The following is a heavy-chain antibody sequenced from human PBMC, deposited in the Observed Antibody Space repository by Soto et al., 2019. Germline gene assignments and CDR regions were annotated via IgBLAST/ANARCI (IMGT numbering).Heavy chain of an antibody. Sequence: GGSLRLSCAASGFTVSSNYMSWVRQAPGKGLEWVSVIYSGGSTYYADSVKGRFTISRDDSKNTLYLQMNSLKTEDTAVYYCTTLIQQLRDYWGQGTLVTVSS. J-gene: IGHJ4*02. CDR1: GFTVSSNY. V-gene: IGHV3-53*01. CDR3: TTLIQQLRDY. CDR2: IYSGGST. D-gene: IGHD5-18*01.